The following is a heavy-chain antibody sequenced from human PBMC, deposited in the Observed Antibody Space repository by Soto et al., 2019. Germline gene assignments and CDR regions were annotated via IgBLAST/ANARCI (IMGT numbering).Heavy chain of an antibody. J-gene: IGHJ4*02. D-gene: IGHD3-3*01. CDR1: GFTFSSYG. Sequence: LRLSCAASGFTFSSYGMHWVRQAPGKGLEWVAVISYDGSNKYYADSVKGRFTISRDNSKNTLYLQMNSLRAEDTAVYYCAKDLVDYDFWSGSQIDYRGQGTLVTVSS. CDR2: ISYDGSNK. V-gene: IGHV3-30*18. CDR3: AKDLVDYDFWSGSQIDY.